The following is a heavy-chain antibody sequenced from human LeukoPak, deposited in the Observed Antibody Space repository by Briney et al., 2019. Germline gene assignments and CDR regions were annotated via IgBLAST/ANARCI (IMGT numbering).Heavy chain of an antibody. V-gene: IGHV3-7*01. Sequence: GGSLRLSCAASGFTFSSYWMSWGRKAPGKGLEWVANIKQDGSEKYYVDSVKGRFTISRDNAKNSLYLQMNSLRAEDTAVYYCASLAVAASYYYYGMDVWGQGTTVTVSS. CDR3: ASLAVAASYYYYGMDV. CDR1: GFTFSSYW. J-gene: IGHJ6*02. D-gene: IGHD6-19*01. CDR2: IKQDGSEK.